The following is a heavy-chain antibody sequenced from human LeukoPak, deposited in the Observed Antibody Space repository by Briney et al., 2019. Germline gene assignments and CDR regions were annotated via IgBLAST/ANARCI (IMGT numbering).Heavy chain of an antibody. CDR3: AKRDCSSTSCYQFDY. V-gene: IGHV3-23*01. CDR2: ISGSGGST. Sequence: GGSLRLSCAASGFTFSSYAMSWVRQAPGEGLEWVSAISGSGGSTYYADSVKGRFTISRDNSKNTLYLQMNSLRAEDTAVYYCAKRDCSSTSCYQFDYWGQGTLVTVSS. J-gene: IGHJ4*02. CDR1: GFTFSSYA. D-gene: IGHD2-2*01.